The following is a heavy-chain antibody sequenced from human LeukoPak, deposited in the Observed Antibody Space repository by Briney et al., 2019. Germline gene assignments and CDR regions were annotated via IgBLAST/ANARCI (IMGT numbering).Heavy chain of an antibody. CDR2: ISTDGYTT. D-gene: IGHD5-18*01. Sequence: GGSLRLSCAASGLAFSAYKMHWVRQAPRKGLVWVSRISTDGYTTDYADFVQGRFTASRDNTKNTWSLEMNSLRTDDTAVYYCAKGDIQLWRRLAYWGRGAPVTVSS. CDR1: GLAFSAYK. CDR3: AKGDIQLWRRLAY. V-gene: IGHV3-74*01. J-gene: IGHJ4*02.